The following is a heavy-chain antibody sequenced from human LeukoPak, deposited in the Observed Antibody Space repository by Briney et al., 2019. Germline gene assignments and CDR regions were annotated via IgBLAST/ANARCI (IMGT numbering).Heavy chain of an antibody. CDR2: ISGSGGST. J-gene: IGHJ3*02. CDR1: GFTFNYYA. V-gene: IGHV3-23*01. Sequence: GVSLRLSCAASGFTFNYYAMSWVRQAPGKGLEWVSAISGSGGSTYYADSVKGRFTISRDNSKNTLYLQMNSLRAEDTAVYYCAKYPYYDSSDDAFDIWGQGTMVTVSS. CDR3: AKYPYYDSSDDAFDI. D-gene: IGHD3-22*01.